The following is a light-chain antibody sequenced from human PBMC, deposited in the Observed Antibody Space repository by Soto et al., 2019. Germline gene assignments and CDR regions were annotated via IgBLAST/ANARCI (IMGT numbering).Light chain of an antibody. CDR1: SSDVGGYNF. CDR3: SSYTSSSTVV. CDR2: GVS. J-gene: IGLJ2*01. Sequence: QSALTQPASVSGSPGQSITIYCTGTSSDVGGYNFVSWYQHHPGKAPKLMIYGVSNRPSVVSNRFSGSKSGNTASLTISGLQAEDEADYYCSSYTSSSTVVFGGGTKLTVL. V-gene: IGLV2-14*01.